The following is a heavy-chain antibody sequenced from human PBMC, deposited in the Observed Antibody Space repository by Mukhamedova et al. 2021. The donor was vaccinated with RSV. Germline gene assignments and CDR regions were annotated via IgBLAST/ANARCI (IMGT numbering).Heavy chain of an antibody. V-gene: IGHV3-74*01. Sequence: TGYADSVKGRFTISRDNTRNTLFLQINSLRVEDTAIYYCARDAGCSSTSCAPPTAWGQGTLVTFPS. D-gene: IGHD2-2*01. CDR3: ARDAGCSSTSCAPPTA. CDR2: T. J-gene: IGHJ5*02.